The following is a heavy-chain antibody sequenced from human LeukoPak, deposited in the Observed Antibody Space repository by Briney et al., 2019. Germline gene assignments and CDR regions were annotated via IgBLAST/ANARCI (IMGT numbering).Heavy chain of an antibody. Sequence: SETLSLTCTVSGGSISSYYWSWIRQPPGKGLEWIGYIYYSGSTNYNPSLKSRVTISVDTSKNQFSLKLSSVTAADTAVYYCARGKGAHAFDIWGQGTMVTVSS. V-gene: IGHV4-59*08. CDR1: GGSISSYY. CDR3: ARGKGAHAFDI. D-gene: IGHD1-26*01. J-gene: IGHJ3*02. CDR2: IYYSGST.